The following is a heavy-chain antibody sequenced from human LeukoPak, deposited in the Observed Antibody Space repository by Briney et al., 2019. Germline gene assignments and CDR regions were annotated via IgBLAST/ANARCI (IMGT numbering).Heavy chain of an antibody. CDR3: ARVVSDYDSSGYQPDAFDI. CDR2: INPNSGGT. V-gene: IGHV1-2*02. CDR1: GYTFTGYY. D-gene: IGHD3-22*01. J-gene: IGHJ3*02. Sequence: ASVKVSCKASGYTFTGYYMHWVRQAPGQGLEWMGWINPNSGGTNFAQKFQGRVTMTRDTSISTAYMELSRLRSDDTAVYYCARVVSDYDSSGYQPDAFDIWGQGTMVTVSS.